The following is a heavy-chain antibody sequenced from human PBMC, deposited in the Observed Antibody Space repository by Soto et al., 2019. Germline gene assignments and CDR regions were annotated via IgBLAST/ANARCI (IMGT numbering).Heavy chain of an antibody. V-gene: IGHV3-33*01. CDR3: ARDGRAVAEHALDY. CDR2: IWYDGSNK. J-gene: IGHJ4*02. D-gene: IGHD6-19*01. Sequence: GGSLRLSCAASGFTFSSYGMHWVRQAPGKGLEWVAVIWYDGSNKYYADSVKGRFTISRDNSKNTLYLQMNSLRAEDTAVYYCARDGRAVAEHALDYWGQGTLVTVSS. CDR1: GFTFSSYG.